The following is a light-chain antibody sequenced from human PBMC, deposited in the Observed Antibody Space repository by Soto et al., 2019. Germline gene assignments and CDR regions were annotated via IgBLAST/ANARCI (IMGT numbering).Light chain of an antibody. Sequence: EIVMTQSPATLSVSPGERATLSCRASQSVSTNVAWYQQKPGQPPRLLIYATSTRATGIPARFSGSGSGTEFTLTISSLQSEDFAVYYCQQYNDWPPWTFGQGTKVEIK. CDR3: QQYNDWPPWT. CDR2: ATS. V-gene: IGKV3-15*01. CDR1: QSVSTN. J-gene: IGKJ1*01.